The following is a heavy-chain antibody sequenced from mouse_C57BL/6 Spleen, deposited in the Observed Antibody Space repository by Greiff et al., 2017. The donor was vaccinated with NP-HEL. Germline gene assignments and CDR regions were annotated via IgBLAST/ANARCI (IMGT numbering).Heavy chain of an antibody. Sequence: VQLQQPGAELVKPGASVKMSCKASGYTFTSYWITWVKQRPGQGLEWIGDIYPGSGSTNYNEKFKSKATLTVDTSSSTAYMQLSSLTSEDSAVYYCARKVNYCGSRGFDYWGQGTTLTVSS. CDR2: IYPGSGST. D-gene: IGHD1-1*01. V-gene: IGHV1-55*01. J-gene: IGHJ2*01. CDR1: GYTFTSYW. CDR3: ARKVNYCGSRGFDY.